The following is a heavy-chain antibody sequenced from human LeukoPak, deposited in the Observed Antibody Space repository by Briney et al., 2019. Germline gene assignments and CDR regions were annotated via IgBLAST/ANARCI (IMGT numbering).Heavy chain of an antibody. D-gene: IGHD6-19*01. CDR1: GGSISSSSDY. CDR3: ASFIAVAGTGEADY. Sequence: PSETLSLTCTVSGGSISSSSDYWGWIRQPPGKGLEWIGSIYYSGSTYYNPSLKSRVTMSVDTSKNQFSLKLSSVTAADTAVYYCASFIAVAGTGEADYWGQGTLVTVSS. CDR2: IYYSGST. J-gene: IGHJ4*02. V-gene: IGHV4-39*07.